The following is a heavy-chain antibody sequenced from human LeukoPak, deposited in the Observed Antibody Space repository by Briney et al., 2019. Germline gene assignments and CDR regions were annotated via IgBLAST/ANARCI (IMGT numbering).Heavy chain of an antibody. CDR3: ARGRLQSPFDY. V-gene: IGHV1-18*01. J-gene: IGHJ4*02. D-gene: IGHD5-24*01. CDR1: GYTFSNYG. Sequence: ASVKVSCKASGYTFSNYGITWVRQAPGQGLEWMGWISAYNGKTNYAQKFQGRVTMTTDTSTNTAYMELSNLISDDTAVYFCARGRLQSPFDYWGQGTLVTVSS. CDR2: ISAYNGKT.